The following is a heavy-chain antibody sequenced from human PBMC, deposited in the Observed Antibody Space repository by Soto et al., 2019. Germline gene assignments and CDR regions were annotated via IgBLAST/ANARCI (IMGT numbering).Heavy chain of an antibody. CDR2: IYYSGST. J-gene: IGHJ6*02. Sequence: QLQLQESGPGLVKPSETLSLTCTVSGGSISSSSYYWGWIRQPPGKGLEWIGSIYYSGSTYYNPSLKSRVTISVDTSKNQFSLKLSSVTAADTAVYYCARTPRGYGMDVWGQGTTVTVSS. D-gene: IGHD2-15*01. V-gene: IGHV4-39*01. CDR1: GGSISSSSYY. CDR3: ARTPRGYGMDV.